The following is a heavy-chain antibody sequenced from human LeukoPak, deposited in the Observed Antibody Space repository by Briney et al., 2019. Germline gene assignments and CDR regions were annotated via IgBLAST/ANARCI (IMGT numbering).Heavy chain of an antibody. CDR1: GGSTSTYY. CDR3: AKGLPYSGYDYWFDP. D-gene: IGHD5-12*01. Sequence: PSETLSLTCTVSGGSTSTYYWSWIRQPAGKGLEWIGRIYTSGSTNYNPSLKSRVTMSVDTSKNQFSLKLSSVTAADTAVYYCAKGLPYSGYDYWFDPWGQGTLVTVSS. V-gene: IGHV4-4*07. CDR2: IYTSGST. J-gene: IGHJ5*02.